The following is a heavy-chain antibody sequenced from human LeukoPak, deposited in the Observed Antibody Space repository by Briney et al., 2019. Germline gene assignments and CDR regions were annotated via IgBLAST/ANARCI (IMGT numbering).Heavy chain of an antibody. D-gene: IGHD3-22*01. CDR1: GNNFATHW. CDR2: MYPVDSDT. J-gene: IGHJ3*02. Sequence: GESLKISCKGSGNNFATHWIAWVRQTPGKGLEWTGVMYPVDSDTRYSPTFQGQVTISVDKSTSTAYLQWSSLKASDTAIYYCARTNYYETSGWASGLSPFDMWGRGTMVTVSS. CDR3: ARTNYYETSGWASGLSPFDM. V-gene: IGHV5-51*01.